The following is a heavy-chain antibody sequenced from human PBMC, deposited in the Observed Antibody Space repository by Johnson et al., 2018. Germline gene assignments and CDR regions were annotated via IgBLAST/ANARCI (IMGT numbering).Heavy chain of an antibody. CDR2: ISYDGSNK. CDR3: ARDQSGSYYEYFQH. J-gene: IGHJ1*01. Sequence: QVQLVESGGGVVQPGRSLRLSCAASGFTFSSYAMHWVRQAPGKGLEWVAVISYDGSNKYYADSVKGRFTISRDNSKNTLYLQMNSLRAEDTAVYYCARDQSGSYYEYFQHWGQGTLGTVSS. V-gene: IGHV3-30-3*01. CDR1: GFTFSSYA. D-gene: IGHD1-26*01.